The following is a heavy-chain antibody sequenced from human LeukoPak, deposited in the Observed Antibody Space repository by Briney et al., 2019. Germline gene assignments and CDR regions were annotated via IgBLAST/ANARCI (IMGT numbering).Heavy chain of an antibody. J-gene: IGHJ4*02. V-gene: IGHV3-30*02. D-gene: IGHD4-23*01. CDR3: AKTLSSYGGPDY. Sequence: RPGGSLRLSCAASGFTFSSYGMHWVRQAPGKGLEWVAFIRCDGSNKYYADSVKGRFTISRDNSKNTLYLQMNSLRAEDTAVYYCAKTLSSYGGPDYWGQGTLVTVSS. CDR2: IRCDGSNK. CDR1: GFTFSSYG.